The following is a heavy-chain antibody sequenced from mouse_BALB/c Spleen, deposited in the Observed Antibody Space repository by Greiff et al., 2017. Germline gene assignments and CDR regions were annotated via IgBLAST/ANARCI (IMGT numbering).Heavy chain of an antibody. CDR1: GYTFTSYW. Sequence: VKLMESGAELAKPGASVKMSCKASGYTFTSYWMHWVKQRPGQGLEWIGYINPSTGYTEYNQKFKDKATLTADKSSSTAYMQLSSLTSEDSAVYYCARGSSYWYFDVWGAGTTVTVSS. CDR2: INPSTGYT. D-gene: IGHD1-1*01. V-gene: IGHV1-7*01. J-gene: IGHJ1*01. CDR3: ARGSSYWYFDV.